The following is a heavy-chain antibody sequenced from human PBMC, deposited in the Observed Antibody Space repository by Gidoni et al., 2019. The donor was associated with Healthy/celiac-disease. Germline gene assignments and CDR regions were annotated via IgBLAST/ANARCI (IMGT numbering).Heavy chain of an antibody. D-gene: IGHD2-21*02. CDR2: IGGSGGTT. Sequence: VQLLEAGGGLVQPGGSLRLSGAASGLPFSSDAMSWVRQAPGKGLGCVSAIGGSGGTTYYADSVKGRFTISRDNSKNTLYLQMNSLRAEDTAVYYCAKIYCGGDCYRKGAFDIWGQGTMVTVSS. CDR1: GLPFSSDA. CDR3: AKIYCGGDCYRKGAFDI. V-gene: IGHV3-23*01. J-gene: IGHJ3*02.